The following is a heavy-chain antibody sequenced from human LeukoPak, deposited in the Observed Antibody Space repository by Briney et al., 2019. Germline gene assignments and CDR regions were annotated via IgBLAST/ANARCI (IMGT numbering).Heavy chain of an antibody. CDR1: GYSFTSYW. D-gene: IGHD3-16*01. CDR2: IYPGDSDT. CDR3: ARHYYDYVWGSYGIDY. J-gene: IGHJ4*02. V-gene: IGHV5-51*01. Sequence: GESLKISCKGSGYSFTSYWIGWVRQMPGKGLEWMGIIYPGDSDTRYSPSFQGQVTISADKSISPAYLQWSSLKASDTAMYYCARHYYDYVWGSYGIDYWGQGTLVAVSS.